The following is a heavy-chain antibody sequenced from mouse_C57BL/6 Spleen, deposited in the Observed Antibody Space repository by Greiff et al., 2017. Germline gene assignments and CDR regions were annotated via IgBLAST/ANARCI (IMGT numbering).Heavy chain of an antibody. CDR1: GFSLTSYA. V-gene: IGHV2-9-1*01. D-gene: IGHD2-4*01. CDR3: ARGVYDYGGAWFAY. J-gene: IGHJ3*01. CDR2: IWTGGGT. Sequence: VHLVESGPGLVAPSQSLSITCTVSGFSLTSYAISWVRQPPGKGLEWLGVIWTGGGTNYNSALKSRLSISKDNSKSQVFLKMNSLQTDDTARYYCARGVYDYGGAWFAYWGQGTLVTVSA.